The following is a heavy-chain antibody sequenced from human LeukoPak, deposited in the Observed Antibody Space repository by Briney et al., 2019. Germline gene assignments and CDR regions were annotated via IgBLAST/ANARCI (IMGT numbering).Heavy chain of an antibody. CDR3: AKDGAWLRFDD. CDR2: ISPGGPT. V-gene: IGHV3-23*01. Sequence: GGTLRLSCAGSGFPFSGHGMNWVRQAPGKGLEWVSGISPGGPTYYADSVKGRFTISRDDSKNTLYLQMKNLRADDTAEYYCAKDGAWLRFDDWGQGILVSVSS. J-gene: IGHJ4*02. CDR1: GFPFSGHG. D-gene: IGHD5-12*01.